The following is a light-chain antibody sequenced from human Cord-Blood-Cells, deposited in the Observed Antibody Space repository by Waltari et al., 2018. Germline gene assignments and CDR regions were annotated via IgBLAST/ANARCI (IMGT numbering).Light chain of an antibody. CDR2: AAS. V-gene: IGKV1-9*01. J-gene: IGKJ1*01. Sequence: DIQLTQSPSFLSASVGDRVTITCRASPGISSYLAWYHQKPGKAPKLLIYAASTLQSGVPSRFSGSGSGTEFTLTISSLQPEDFATYYCQQLNSYPWTFGQGTKVEIK. CDR1: PGISSY. CDR3: QQLNSYPWT.